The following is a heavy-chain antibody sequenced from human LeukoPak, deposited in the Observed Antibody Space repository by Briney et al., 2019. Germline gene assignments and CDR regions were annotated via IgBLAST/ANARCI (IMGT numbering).Heavy chain of an antibody. CDR2: TYYRSKWYN. J-gene: IGHJ4*02. Sequence: SQTLSLTCATSGDSVSSKSAVWNWIRQSPSRGLEWLGRTYYRSKWYNDYGASVKSRITVNPDTSKNQFSLQLNSVTPEDTAVYYCVRSQYWRFDDWGQGTLVTVSS. D-gene: IGHD2-8*02. CDR3: VRSQYWRFDD. V-gene: IGHV6-1*01. CDR1: GDSVSSKSAV.